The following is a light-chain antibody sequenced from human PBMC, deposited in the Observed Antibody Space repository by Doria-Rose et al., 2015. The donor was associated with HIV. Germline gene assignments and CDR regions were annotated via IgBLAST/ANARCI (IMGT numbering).Light chain of an antibody. V-gene: IGKV3-20*01. CDR2: DGS. J-gene: IGKJ1*01. Sequence: EIVLTQSPGTLSLSPGERATLSCRASQSFSSTYLAWYQQKPGQAPSLLIYDGSTRATGIPDRLSASGSGTDFTLAINRLEPEDFALYYCHQYGTSWTFGQGTKVEIK. CDR1: QSFSSTY. CDR3: HQYGTSWT.